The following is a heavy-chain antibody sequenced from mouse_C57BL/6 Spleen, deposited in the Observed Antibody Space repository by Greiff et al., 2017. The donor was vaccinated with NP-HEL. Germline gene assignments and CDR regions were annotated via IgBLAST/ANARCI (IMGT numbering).Heavy chain of an antibody. Sequence: QVQLQQSGAELVKPGASVKISCKASGYTFTDYYINWVKQRPGQGLEWIGKIGPGSGSTYYNEKFKGKATLTADKSSSTAYMQLSSLTSEDSAVYFCARSLYSNYGDYYAMDYWGQGTSVTVSS. V-gene: IGHV1-77*01. D-gene: IGHD2-5*01. J-gene: IGHJ4*01. CDR3: ARSLYSNYGDYYAMDY. CDR2: IGPGSGST. CDR1: GYTFTDYY.